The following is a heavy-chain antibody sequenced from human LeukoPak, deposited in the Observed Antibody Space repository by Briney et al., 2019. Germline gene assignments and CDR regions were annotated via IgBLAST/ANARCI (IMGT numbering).Heavy chain of an antibody. Sequence: NPSETLSLTCAVYGGSFSGYYWSWIRQPPGKGLEWIGEINHSGSTNYNPSLKSRVTISVDTSKNHFSLKLSSVTGADTAVYNCARGRIAAARSCFDYWSQGTLVTVSS. CDR2: INHSGST. CDR1: GGSFSGYY. V-gene: IGHV4-34*01. CDR3: ARGRIAAARSCFDY. J-gene: IGHJ4*02. D-gene: IGHD6-13*01.